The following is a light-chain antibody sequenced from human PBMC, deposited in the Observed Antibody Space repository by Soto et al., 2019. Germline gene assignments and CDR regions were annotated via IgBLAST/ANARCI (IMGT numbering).Light chain of an antibody. CDR1: SSDVGGCNY. J-gene: IGLJ1*01. Sequence: QPVLTPPPSASGSPGQSVSISCTRTSSDVGGCNYVSWYQQHPRKAPKLMIYEVNKRPSGVPDRFSGSKSGNTASLTVSGLQAEDEADYFCSSYAGSRNVFGTGTKVTVL. V-gene: IGLV2-8*01. CDR3: SSYAGSRNV. CDR2: EVN.